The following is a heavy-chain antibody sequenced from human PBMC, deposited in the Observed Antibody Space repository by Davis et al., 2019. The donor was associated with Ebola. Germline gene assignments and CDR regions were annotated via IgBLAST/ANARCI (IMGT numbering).Heavy chain of an antibody. J-gene: IGHJ4*02. CDR1: GGSFSGYY. V-gene: IGHV4-34*10. CDR3: ARVGAATGGELDY. CDR2: IYHSGII. D-gene: IGHD3-16*01. Sequence: MPSETLSLTCAVYGGSFSGYYWSWIRQTPGKGLEWIGYIYHSGIIKYNPSLQSRVTISLDTSKNQFFLKLNYMTVADTAVYYCARVGAATGGELDYWGQGSLVTVSS.